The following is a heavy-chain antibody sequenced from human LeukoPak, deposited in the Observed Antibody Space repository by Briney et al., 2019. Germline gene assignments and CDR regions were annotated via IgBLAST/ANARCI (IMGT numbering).Heavy chain of an antibody. V-gene: IGHV3-7*01. CDR2: IKQDGSEK. Sequence: GGSLLLSCAASGFTFSNYWMIWVRQAPGKGLEWVANIKQDGSEKYYVDSVRGRFTISRDNAKNSLYLQMNSLRAEDTAVYYCANYKRGYSGSSDYWGQGTLVTVSS. J-gene: IGHJ4*02. CDR3: ANYKRGYSGSSDY. D-gene: IGHD5-12*01. CDR1: GFTFSNYW.